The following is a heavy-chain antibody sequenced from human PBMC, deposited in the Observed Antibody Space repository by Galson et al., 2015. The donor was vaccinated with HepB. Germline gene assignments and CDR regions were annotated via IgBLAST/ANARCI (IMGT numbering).Heavy chain of an antibody. CDR1: GFTFSSYA. D-gene: IGHD3-9*01. CDR2: ISGSGGST. CDR3: AKDPKSGFDWLPLDY. V-gene: IGHV3-23*01. J-gene: IGHJ4*02. Sequence: FLRLSCADSGFTFSSYAMSWVRQAQGKGLEWVPAISGSGGSTYYADSVKGRFTISRDNSKNTLYLQMNSLRAEDTAVYYCAKDPKSGFDWLPLDYWGQGTLVTVSS.